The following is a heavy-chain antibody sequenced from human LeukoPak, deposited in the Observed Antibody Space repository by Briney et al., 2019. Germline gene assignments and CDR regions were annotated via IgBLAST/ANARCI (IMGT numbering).Heavy chain of an antibody. CDR2: IDWDNDQ. V-gene: IGHV2-70*11. CDR3: ARIGTGSSWIDY. D-gene: IGHD6-13*01. Sequence: ESGPALVKPTQTLTLTCTFSGFSLTTSGMCVSWIRQPPGKALEWLARIDWDNDQHYSTSLKTRLTISKDTSKNQVVLTMTNMDPVDTATYYCARIGTGSSWIDYWGQGTLVTVSS. J-gene: IGHJ4*02. CDR1: GFSLTTSGMC.